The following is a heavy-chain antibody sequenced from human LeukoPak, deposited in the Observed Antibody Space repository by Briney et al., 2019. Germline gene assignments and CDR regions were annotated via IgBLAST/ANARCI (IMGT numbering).Heavy chain of an antibody. V-gene: IGHV1-2*02. J-gene: IGHJ4*02. Sequence: GASVKVSCKASGYTFTGYYMHWVRQALGQGLEWMGWINPNSGGTNYAQKFQGRVTMTRDTSISTACMELSRLRSDDTAVYYCARDLVPAAIYYFDYWGQGTLVTVSS. CDR3: ARDLVPAAIYYFDY. CDR1: GYTFTGYY. CDR2: INPNSGGT. D-gene: IGHD2-2*02.